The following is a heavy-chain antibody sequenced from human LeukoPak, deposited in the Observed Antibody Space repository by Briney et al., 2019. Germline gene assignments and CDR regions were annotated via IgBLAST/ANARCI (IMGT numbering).Heavy chain of an antibody. CDR2: ISGSGGSR. V-gene: IGHV3-23*01. D-gene: IGHD5-12*01. CDR3: AKHEGIVATIRDAFDI. J-gene: IGHJ3*02. Sequence: GGSLRLSCAASGFTFDSYSVSWVRQAPGKGLEWVSTISGSGGSRWYADSVKGRFTISRDNSKNTLHLQMTSLRAEDTARYYCAKHEGIVATIRDAFDIWGLGTLVTVSS. CDR1: GFTFDSYS.